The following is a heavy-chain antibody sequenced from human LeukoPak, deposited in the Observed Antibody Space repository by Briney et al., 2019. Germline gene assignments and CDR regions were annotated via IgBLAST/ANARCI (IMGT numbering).Heavy chain of an antibody. J-gene: IGHJ6*02. CDR1: GFTFSSYS. Sequence: PGGSLRLFCAASGFTFSSYSMNWVRQAPGKGLEWVSSISSSSSYIYYADSVKGRFTISRDNAKNSLYLQMNSLRAEDTAVYYCARVGVLRFLEWFMDVWGQGTTVTVSS. CDR2: ISSSSSYI. V-gene: IGHV3-21*01. D-gene: IGHD3-3*01. CDR3: ARVGVLRFLEWFMDV.